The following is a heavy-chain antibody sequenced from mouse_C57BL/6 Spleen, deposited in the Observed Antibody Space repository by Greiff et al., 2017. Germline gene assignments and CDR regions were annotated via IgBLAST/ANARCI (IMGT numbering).Heavy chain of an antibody. V-gene: IGHV2-9-1*01. CDR2: IWTGGGT. CDR3: ARNPITTVVADYYAMDY. D-gene: IGHD1-1*01. CDR1: GFSLTSYA. Sequence: VKLVESGPGLVAPSQSLSITCTVSGFSLTSYAISWVRQPPGKGLEWLGVIWTGGGTNYNSALKSRLSISKDNSKSQVFLKMNSLQTDDTARYYCARNPITTVVADYYAMDYWGQGTSVTVSS. J-gene: IGHJ4*01.